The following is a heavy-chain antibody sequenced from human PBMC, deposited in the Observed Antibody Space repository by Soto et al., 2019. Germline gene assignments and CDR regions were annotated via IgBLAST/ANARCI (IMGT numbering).Heavy chain of an antibody. J-gene: IGHJ3*01. CDR1: GNSISDYY. Sequence: QVQLLASGPGLVKPSETLSLTCTVSGNSISDYYWSWIRQPPGKGLEWIGYIFHNGNTNYNPSLKRRVTMSVDTSKNQFSLRLSSVTAADTALYYCARDVGGTVTLEAAVDFGGQGTMVTVS. D-gene: IGHD4-17*01. V-gene: IGHV4-59*01. CDR3: ARDVGGTVTLEAAVDF. CDR2: IFHNGNT.